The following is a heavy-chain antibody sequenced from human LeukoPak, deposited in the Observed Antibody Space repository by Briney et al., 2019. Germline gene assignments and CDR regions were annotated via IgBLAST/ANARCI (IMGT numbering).Heavy chain of an antibody. Sequence: GGSLRLSCAASGFSFSTYAMSWVRQAPGKGLEWVAFIRYDGSNKYYADSVKGRFTISRDNSKNTLYLQMNSLRAEDTAVYYCAKDGGVTWRYWGQGTLVTVSS. CDR2: IRYDGSNK. CDR1: GFSFSTYA. CDR3: AKDGGVTWRY. J-gene: IGHJ4*02. D-gene: IGHD2-8*02. V-gene: IGHV3-30*02.